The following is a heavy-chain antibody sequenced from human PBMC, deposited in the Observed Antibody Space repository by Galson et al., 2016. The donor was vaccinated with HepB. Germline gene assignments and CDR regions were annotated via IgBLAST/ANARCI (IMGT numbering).Heavy chain of an antibody. CDR1: GGSIRSGSSSSSNYY. Sequence: SETLSLTCTVSGGSIRSGSSSSSNYYWTWVRQPPGEGLEWIGSINYSGTTFHNAPLNIRVTMSVDTSKSQFSLQLTSVTAADTAVYYCASLIITGSGNFFDFWGQGTLVTVSS. D-gene: IGHD3-10*01. J-gene: IGHJ4*02. CDR3: ASLIITGSGNFFDF. CDR2: INYSGTT. V-gene: IGHV4-39*01.